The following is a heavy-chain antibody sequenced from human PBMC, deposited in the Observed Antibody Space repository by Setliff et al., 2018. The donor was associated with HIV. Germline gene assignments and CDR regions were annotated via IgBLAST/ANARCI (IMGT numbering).Heavy chain of an antibody. D-gene: IGHD3-10*01. J-gene: IGHJ6*03. CDR1: GYTFTSYS. CDR2: LRTGTGDT. Sequence: ASVKVSCKASGYTFTSYSMHWVRLAPGQRLKWMGWLRTGTGDTSYSEKFQGRLTITRDTSASTAYMELSSLRSEDTAVYYCAREGKFRYYYYMDVWGKGTTVTVSS. V-gene: IGHV1-3*04. CDR3: AREGKFRYYYYMDV.